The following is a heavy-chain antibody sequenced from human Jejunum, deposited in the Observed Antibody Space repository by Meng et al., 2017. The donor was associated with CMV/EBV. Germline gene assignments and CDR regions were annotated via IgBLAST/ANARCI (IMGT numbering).Heavy chain of an antibody. CDR2: IFHSGAT. CDR3: GDPPAGY. V-gene: IGHV4/OR15-8*02. J-gene: IGHJ4*02. CDR1: GGSLIGTNW. Sequence: TRSLTCVVSGGSLIGTNWWSWVRQPPGGGLEWIGEIFHSGATNYNPSLKSRVTISIDNSKNQFSLKLTSMTAADTAVYFCGDPPAGYWGQGILVTVSS.